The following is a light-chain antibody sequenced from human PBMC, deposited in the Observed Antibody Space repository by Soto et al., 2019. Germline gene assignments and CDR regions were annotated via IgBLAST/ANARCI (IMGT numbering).Light chain of an antibody. CDR3: CSYAGSSTDVV. CDR1: SSDVGSYNL. J-gene: IGLJ2*01. V-gene: IGLV2-23*01. CDR2: EGS. Sequence: QSALTQPASVSGSPGQSITISCTGTSSDVGSYNLVSWYHQHAGKAPKLMIYEGSKRPSGVSNRFSGSKSGNTASLTISGLQAEDEADYYCCSYAGSSTDVVFGGGTKLTVL.